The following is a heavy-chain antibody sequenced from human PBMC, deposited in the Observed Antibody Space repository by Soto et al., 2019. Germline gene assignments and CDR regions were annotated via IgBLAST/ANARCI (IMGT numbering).Heavy chain of an antibody. CDR3: ARADYYGSSGYHLDY. D-gene: IGHD3-22*01. V-gene: IGHV1-46*01. CDR1: GYTFSNFY. CDR2: INPSGGST. Sequence: QVQLVQSGAEVKKPGASVKVSCKASGYTFSNFYIHWVRQAPVQGLEWMGIINPSGGSTSYAQKFQGRVTMTRDTSTSTVYMELSSLRSEDTAVHYCARADYYGSSGYHLDYWGQGTLVTVSS. J-gene: IGHJ4*02.